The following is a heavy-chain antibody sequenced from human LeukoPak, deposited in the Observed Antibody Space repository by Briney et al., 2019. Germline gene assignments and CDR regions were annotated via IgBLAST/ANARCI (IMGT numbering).Heavy chain of an antibody. V-gene: IGHV3-23*01. CDR2: ISGSGGST. CDR3: AKDSFDRLGNCSSTSCYVPVNWFDP. CDR1: GFTFSSYG. J-gene: IGHJ5*02. D-gene: IGHD2-2*01. Sequence: GGTLRLSCAASGFTFSSYGMSWVRQAPGKGLEWDSAISGSGGSTYYADSVKGRFTISRDNSKNTLYLQMNSLRAEDTAVYYCAKDSFDRLGNCSSTSCYVPVNWFDPWGQGTLVTVSS.